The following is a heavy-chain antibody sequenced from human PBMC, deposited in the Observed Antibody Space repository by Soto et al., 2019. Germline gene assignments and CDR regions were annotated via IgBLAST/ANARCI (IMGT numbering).Heavy chain of an antibody. J-gene: IGHJ6*02. CDR2: IKQDGSEK. CDR1: GFTFSSYW. Sequence: GGSLRLSCAASGFTFSSYWMSWVRQAPGKGLEWVANIKQDGSEKYYVDSVKGRFTISRDNAKNSLYLQMNSLRAEDTAVYYCAREGHDFWSGYLTYYYYGTDVWGQGTTVTVSS. CDR3: AREGHDFWSGYLTYYYYGTDV. D-gene: IGHD3-3*01. V-gene: IGHV3-7*01.